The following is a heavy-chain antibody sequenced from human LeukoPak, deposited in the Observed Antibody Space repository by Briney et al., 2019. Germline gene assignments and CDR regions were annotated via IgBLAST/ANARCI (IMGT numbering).Heavy chain of an antibody. Sequence: GGSLRLSCAASGFTFSDYYMSWIRQAPGKGLEWVSYISSSGSNKFYADSVKGRFTISRDNAKNSLYLQMNSLRAKDTALYYCVRYCSSTSCYIGSGEYFQHWGQGTLVTVSS. V-gene: IGHV3-11*01. J-gene: IGHJ1*01. D-gene: IGHD2-2*01. CDR1: GFTFSDYY. CDR3: VRYCSSTSCYIGSGEYFQH. CDR2: ISSSGSNK.